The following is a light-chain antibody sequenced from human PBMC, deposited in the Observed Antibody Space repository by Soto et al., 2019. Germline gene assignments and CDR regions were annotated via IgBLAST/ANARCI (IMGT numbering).Light chain of an antibody. V-gene: IGKV1-33*01. CDR2: DAA. CDR3: QQYDNLPLT. J-gene: IGKJ4*01. Sequence: PPSLSASVVDRVAVTSPASHDIRRDVGWYQQKPGKAPKFLIYDAANLQTGVPSRFSGSGSGTHFTFTISSLQPEDIATYYGQQYDNLPLTFGGGTKVDI. CDR1: HDIRRD.